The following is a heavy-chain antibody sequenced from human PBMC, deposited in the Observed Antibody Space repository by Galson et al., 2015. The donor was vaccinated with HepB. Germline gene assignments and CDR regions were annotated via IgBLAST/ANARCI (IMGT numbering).Heavy chain of an antibody. CDR2: ISSRSSYI. CDR1: GFNFGDFY. Sequence: SLRLSCAASGFNFGDFYMSWIRQAPGKGLEWLSFISSRSSYINYAESVKGRFTISRDNAKNSLYLRMDSLRVDDTAVYYCAKAYYYHTNGYSAFDSWGRGSLVIVSS. D-gene: IGHD3-22*01. V-gene: IGHV3-11*03. CDR3: AKAYYYHTNGYSAFDS. J-gene: IGHJ4*02.